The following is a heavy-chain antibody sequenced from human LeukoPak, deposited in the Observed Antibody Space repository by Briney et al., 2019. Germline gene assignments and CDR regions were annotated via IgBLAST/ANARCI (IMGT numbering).Heavy chain of an antibody. CDR3: ARENSGSYYQFDC. V-gene: IGHV3-74*01. CDR1: GFTFSNYW. D-gene: IGHD1-26*01. CDR2: VNGDGSST. J-gene: IGHJ4*02. Sequence: GGSLRLSCAPSGFTFSNYWMHWVRQGPGKGLVWVSHVNGDGSSTGYADSVKGRFTISRDNAKNSLYLQMNSLRPEDTAVYYCARENSGSYYQFDCWGQGTLVTVSS.